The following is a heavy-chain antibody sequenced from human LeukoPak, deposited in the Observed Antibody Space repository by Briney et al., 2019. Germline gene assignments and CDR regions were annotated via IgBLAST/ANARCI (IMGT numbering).Heavy chain of an antibody. CDR2: INPNSGGT. CDR3: AKDVHPCSGVTCYSEYFQN. CDR1: GYVFTDYY. J-gene: IGHJ1*01. D-gene: IGHD2-15*01. Sequence: ASVKVSCKASGYVFTDYYIHWVRQAPGQGLEWMGWINPNSGGTNYAQKFQGRVTMTRDTSISTAYMELSRLRSDDTAVYYCAKDVHPCSGVTCYSEYFQNWGQGTLVTVSS. V-gene: IGHV1-2*02.